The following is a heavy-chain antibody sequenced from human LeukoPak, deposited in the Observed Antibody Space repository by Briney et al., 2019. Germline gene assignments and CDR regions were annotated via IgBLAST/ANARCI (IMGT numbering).Heavy chain of an antibody. CDR2: ISGSGGST. D-gene: IGHD2-15*01. CDR1: GFTFSSYA. J-gene: IGHJ5*02. Sequence: GGSLRLSCAASGFTFSSYAMSWVRQAPGKGLEWVSAISGSGGSTYYADSLKGRFTISRDNSKNTLYLQMNSLRAEDTAVYYCAKDFYRYCSGGSCYSGFDPWGQGTLVTVSS. CDR3: AKDFYRYCSGGSCYSGFDP. V-gene: IGHV3-23*01.